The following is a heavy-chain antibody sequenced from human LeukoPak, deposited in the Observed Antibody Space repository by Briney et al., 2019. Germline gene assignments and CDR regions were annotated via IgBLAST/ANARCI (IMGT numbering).Heavy chain of an antibody. Sequence: PGGSLRLSCAASGFTFSSYEMDWVRQAPGKGLEWGSYISSSGGTIYYADSVKGRFTISRDNAKNSLYLQMNSLRAEDTAVYYCARDREQWLTNDAFDIWGQGTMVTVSS. J-gene: IGHJ3*02. CDR3: ARDREQWLTNDAFDI. CDR2: ISSSGGTI. D-gene: IGHD6-19*01. V-gene: IGHV3-48*03. CDR1: GFTFSSYE.